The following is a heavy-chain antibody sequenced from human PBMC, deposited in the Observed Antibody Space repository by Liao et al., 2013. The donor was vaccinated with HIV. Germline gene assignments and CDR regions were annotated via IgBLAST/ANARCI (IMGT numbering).Heavy chain of an antibody. V-gene: IGHV4-30-4*08. J-gene: IGHJ6*03. CDR2: ISYSGST. CDR3: ARNPNSVSYGGGFYYMDV. CDR1: GASVTSADSY. Sequence: VQLQESGPGLVKPSETLSLTCAVSGASVTSADSYWSWIRQSPGKGLEWIGYISYSGSTKNSPSLKSRLAISLDMSKNQISLELTSVTVADTAVYYCARNPNSVSYGGGFYYMDVWGKGTTVTVSS. D-gene: IGHD5/OR15-5a*01.